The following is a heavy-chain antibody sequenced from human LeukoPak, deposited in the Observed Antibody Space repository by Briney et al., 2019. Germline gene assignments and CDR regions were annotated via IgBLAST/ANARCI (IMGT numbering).Heavy chain of an antibody. CDR3: ARRRGGFGEGEFDY. Sequence: PSETLSLTCTVSGVSISGFYWNWIRQPPRKGLEWVGYSHTGGSISSNPSLNSRFAFSMDTSKNQVSLRLNSVTATDTAVYYCARRRGGFGEGEFDYWGQGIPVTVST. CDR1: GVSISGFY. V-gene: IGHV4-4*08. J-gene: IGHJ4*02. D-gene: IGHD3-10*01. CDR2: SHTGGSI.